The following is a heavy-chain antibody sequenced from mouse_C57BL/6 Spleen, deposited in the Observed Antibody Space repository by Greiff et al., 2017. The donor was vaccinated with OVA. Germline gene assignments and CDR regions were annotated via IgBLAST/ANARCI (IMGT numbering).Heavy chain of an antibody. D-gene: IGHD2-5*01. J-gene: IGHJ4*01. V-gene: IGHV1-76*01. CDR1: GYTFTDYY. CDR3: ARLRYSNVYAMDY. Sequence: VKLQESGAELVRPGASVKLSCKASGYTFTDYYINWVKQRPGQGLEWIARIYPGSGNTYYNEKFKGKATLTAEKSSSTAYMQLSSLTSEDSAVYFCARLRYSNVYAMDYWGQGTSVTVSS. CDR2: IYPGSGNT.